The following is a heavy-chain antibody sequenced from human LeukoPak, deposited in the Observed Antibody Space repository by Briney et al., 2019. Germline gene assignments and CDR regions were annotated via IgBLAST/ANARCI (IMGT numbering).Heavy chain of an antibody. CDR2: IWYDGNNK. CDR3: VRDYSKRDGPDNWFDP. J-gene: IGHJ5*02. D-gene: IGHD2-15*01. V-gene: IGHV3-33*08. CDR1: GFSFRTYS. Sequence: GGSLRLSCAASGFSFRTYSMNWVRQAPGKGLEWVATIWYDGNNKYYADSVKGRFTISRDNYKNTLSLQMNSLRAEDTAVYYCVRDYSKRDGPDNWFDPWGQGTLVTVSS.